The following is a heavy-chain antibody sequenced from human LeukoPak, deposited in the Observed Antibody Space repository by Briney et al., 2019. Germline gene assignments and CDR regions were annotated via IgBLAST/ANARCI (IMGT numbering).Heavy chain of an antibody. V-gene: IGHV5-51*01. Sequence: GESLKISCKGSGYSFTSYWIGWVRQMPGKGLEWMGIIYPGDSDTRYSPSFQGQVTISADKSISTAYLQWSSLKASDTAMYYCARPTSYGGNPDEGDAFDIWGQGTMVTVSS. CDR3: ARPTSYGGNPDEGDAFDI. D-gene: IGHD4-23*01. J-gene: IGHJ3*02. CDR1: GYSFTSYW. CDR2: IYPGDSDT.